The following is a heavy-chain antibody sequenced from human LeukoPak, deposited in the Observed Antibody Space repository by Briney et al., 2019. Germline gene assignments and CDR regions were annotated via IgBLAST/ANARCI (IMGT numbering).Heavy chain of an antibody. CDR1: GGSFSGYY. V-gene: IGHV4-34*01. J-gene: IGHJ4*02. D-gene: IGHD1-1*01. Sequence: PSETLSLTCAVYGGSFSGYYWSWIRQPPGKGLEWMGEINHSGSTNYNPSLKSRVTISVDTSKNQFSLKLSSVTAADTAVYYCARAPGAWIDYWGQGTLVTVSS. CDR2: INHSGST. CDR3: ARAPGAWIDY.